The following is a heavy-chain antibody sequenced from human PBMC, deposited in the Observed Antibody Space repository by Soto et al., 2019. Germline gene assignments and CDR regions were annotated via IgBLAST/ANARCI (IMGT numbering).Heavy chain of an antibody. CDR3: ARSPRSSAYFDY. V-gene: IGHV5-51*01. D-gene: IGHD6-13*01. CDR1: GYPFSNFW. Sequence: GDSLKISCQCSGYPFSNFWIAWVRQLPGKGLEYMGIIYPGDSETRYSPSFHGKVTISADRSIGTAYLQWSGLEASDSAFYFCARSPRSSAYFDYCGQGSLVTVSS. CDR2: IYPGDSET. J-gene: IGHJ4*02.